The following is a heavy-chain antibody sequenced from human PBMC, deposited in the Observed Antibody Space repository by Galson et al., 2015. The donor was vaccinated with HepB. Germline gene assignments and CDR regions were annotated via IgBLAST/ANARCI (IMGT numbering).Heavy chain of an antibody. J-gene: IGHJ6*02. CDR2: IYPGDSDT. D-gene: IGHD3-3*01. Sequence: QSGAEVKKPGESLKISCKGSGYSFTSYWIGWVRQMPGKGLEWMGIIYPGDSDTRYSPSFQGQVTISADKSISTAYLQWSSLKASDTAMYYCARHGEGGNYDFWSGTIHYYYYYGMDVWGQGTTVTVSS. CDR3: ARHGEGGNYDFWSGTIHYYYYYGMDV. V-gene: IGHV5-51*01. CDR1: GYSFTSYW.